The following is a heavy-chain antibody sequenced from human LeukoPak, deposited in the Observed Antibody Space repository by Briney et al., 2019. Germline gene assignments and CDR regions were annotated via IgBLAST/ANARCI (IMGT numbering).Heavy chain of an antibody. CDR2: IYYSGST. V-gene: IGHV4-59*01. D-gene: IGHD3-3*01. J-gene: IGHJ6*03. Sequence: PSETLSLTCTVSGGSISSYYWSWIRQPPGKGLEWIGYIYYSGSTNYNPSLKSRVTISVDTSKNQFSLKLSSVTAADTAVYYCARRGRVAVATIFSYYYYYMDVWGKGTTVTVSS. CDR3: ARRGRVAVATIFSYYYYYMDV. CDR1: GGSISSYY.